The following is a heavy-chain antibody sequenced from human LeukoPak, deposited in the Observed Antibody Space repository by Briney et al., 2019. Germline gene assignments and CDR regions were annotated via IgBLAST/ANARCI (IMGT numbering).Heavy chain of an antibody. CDR1: GGSIISETYY. Sequence: SQTLSLTCMVPGGSIISETYYWSWIRQPAGKGLEWIGRIYTSGSTNYNPSRKSRVTISVDTSKNHFSLKLSSVTAADTAVYYCARGQSRWLQLKYFDYWGQGTLVTVSS. D-gene: IGHD5-24*01. J-gene: IGHJ4*02. CDR2: IYTSGST. CDR3: ARGQSRWLQLKYFDY. V-gene: IGHV4-61*02.